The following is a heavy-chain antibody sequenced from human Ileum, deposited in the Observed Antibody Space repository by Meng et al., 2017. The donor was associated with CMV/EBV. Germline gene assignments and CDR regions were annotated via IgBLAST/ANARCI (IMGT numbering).Heavy chain of an antibody. Sequence: GESLKISCEASEFTFSSYWMNWVRQAPGKGLEWVAKIKQDGSEKYYVDSVKGRFTISRDNAKNSLYLQMNSLRAEETAVYYCERGYSTSSRGPSFDYWGQGTLVTVSS. CDR3: ERGYSTSSRGPSFDY. V-gene: IGHV3-7*01. CDR1: EFTFSSYW. D-gene: IGHD6-6*01. J-gene: IGHJ4*02. CDR2: IKQDGSEK.